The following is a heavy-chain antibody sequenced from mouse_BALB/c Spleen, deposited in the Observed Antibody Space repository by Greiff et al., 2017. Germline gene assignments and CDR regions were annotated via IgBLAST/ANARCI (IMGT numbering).Heavy chain of an antibody. D-gene: IGHD1-2*01. J-gene: IGHJ2*01. CDR3: ARHTTAYYFDY. V-gene: IGHV5-9-4*01. CDR1: GFTFSSYA. Sequence: EVKLVESGGGLVKPGGSLKLSCAASGFTFSSYAMSWVRQSPEKRLEWVAEISSGGSYTYYPDTVTGRFTISRDNAKNTLYLQMSSLKSEDTAMYYCARHTTAYYFDYWGQGTTLTVSS. CDR2: ISSGGSYT.